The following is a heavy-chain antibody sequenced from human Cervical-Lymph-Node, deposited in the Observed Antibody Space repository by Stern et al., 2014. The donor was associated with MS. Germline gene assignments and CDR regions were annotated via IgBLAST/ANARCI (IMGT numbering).Heavy chain of an antibody. D-gene: IGHD1-26*01. V-gene: IGHV1-2*06. Sequence: VQLVESGAEVMKPGASVKVSCKASGYTFTGYYMHWVRQAPGQGLEWMGRINPNGGGTNYAPKNRGSATMTQATTISTALMVLSRLRSDDTAVYYCARGGRGLWDYWGQGTLVTVSS. CDR3: ARGGRGLWDY. CDR1: GYTFTGYY. J-gene: IGHJ4*02. CDR2: INPNGGGT.